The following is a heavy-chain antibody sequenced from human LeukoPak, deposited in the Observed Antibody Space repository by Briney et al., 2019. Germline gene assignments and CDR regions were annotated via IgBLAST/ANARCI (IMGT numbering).Heavy chain of an antibody. CDR2: IYHSGST. Sequence: SETLSLTCTVSGYSISSGYYWGWLRQPPGKGLEWIGSIYHSGSTYYNPSLKSRVIISVDTSKNQFSLKLRSVTAADTAVYYCARPSSSFEYCFDYWGQGALVTVSS. V-gene: IGHV4-38-2*02. J-gene: IGHJ4*02. CDR3: ARPSSSFEYCFDY. D-gene: IGHD6-13*01. CDR1: GYSISSGYY.